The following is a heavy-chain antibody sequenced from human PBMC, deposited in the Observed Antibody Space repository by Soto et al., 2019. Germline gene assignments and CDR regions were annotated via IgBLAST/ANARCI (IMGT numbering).Heavy chain of an antibody. CDR2: LANDGSYQ. CDR3: ARSSGGSSWYAPDY. V-gene: IGHV3-30*03. Sequence: QVQLVESGGGVVQPGRSLRLSCAASGFTFSGYGMHWVRQAPGEGLQWVAVLANDGSYQYYADSLKGRFTISRDNSKNTLYLQLDGLRLEDTAVYYCARSSGGSSWYAPDYWGQGTLVTVSP. J-gene: IGHJ4*02. D-gene: IGHD6-13*01. CDR1: GFTFSGYG.